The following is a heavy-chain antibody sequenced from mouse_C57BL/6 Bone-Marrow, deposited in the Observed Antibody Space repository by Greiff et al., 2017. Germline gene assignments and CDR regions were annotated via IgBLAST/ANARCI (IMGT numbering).Heavy chain of an antibody. CDR2: IYPGSGNT. CDR3: AIRDSYYFDY. Sequence: VQLKESGAELVRPGASVKLSCKASGYTFTDYYINWVKQRPGQGLEWIARIYPGSGNTYYNEKFKGKATLTAEKSSSTAYMQLSSLTSEDSAVYFCAIRDSYYFDYWGQGTTLTVSS. V-gene: IGHV1-76*01. CDR1: GYTFTDYY. D-gene: IGHD3-2*02. J-gene: IGHJ2*01.